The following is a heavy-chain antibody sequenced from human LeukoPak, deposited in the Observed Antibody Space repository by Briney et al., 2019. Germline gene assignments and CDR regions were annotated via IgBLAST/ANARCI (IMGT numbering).Heavy chain of an antibody. CDR3: ASGGAATPSRHFDY. J-gene: IGHJ4*02. D-gene: IGHD2-15*01. CDR1: GGTFSSYA. V-gene: IGHV1-69*13. CDR2: IIPILGTA. Sequence: GASVKVSCKASGGTFSSYAISWVQQAPGQGLEWMGGIIPILGTANYAQKFQGRVTITADESTSTAYMELSSLRSEDTAVYYCASGGAATPSRHFDYWGQGALVTVSS.